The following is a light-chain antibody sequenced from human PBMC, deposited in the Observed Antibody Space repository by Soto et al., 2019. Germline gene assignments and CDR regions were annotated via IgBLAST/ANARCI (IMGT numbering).Light chain of an antibody. CDR1: QSVSSRY. J-gene: IGKJ2*01. CDR3: QQYNNAPDYT. V-gene: IGKV3-20*01. CDR2: GAS. Sequence: EIVLTQSQGTLSLSPGERATLSCRASQSVSSRYLAWYQQKPGQAPRLLIYGASNRATGNPDGFSGSGSGTDLTLTISRLEPEDFAVYFCQQYNNAPDYTFGQETKLEIK.